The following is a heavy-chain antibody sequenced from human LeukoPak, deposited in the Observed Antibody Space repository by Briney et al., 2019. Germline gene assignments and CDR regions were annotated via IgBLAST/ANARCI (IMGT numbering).Heavy chain of an antibody. D-gene: IGHD3-3*01. CDR1: GVSISSGGYY. CDR2: IYHSGST. V-gene: IGHV4-30-2*01. J-gene: IGHJ4*02. CDR3: AMEVIFGGDDY. Sequence: SQTLSLTCTVSGVSISSGGYYWRWIRQPPGKGLEWNVYIYHSGSTYYHPSLKSRVTISVDKSKNQLYLKLISVDAADAAVYYCAMEVIFGGDDYWGQGTLVTVSS.